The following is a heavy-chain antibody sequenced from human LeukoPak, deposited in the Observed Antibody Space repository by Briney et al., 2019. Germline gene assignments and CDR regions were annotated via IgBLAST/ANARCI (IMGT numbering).Heavy chain of an antibody. J-gene: IGHJ4*02. V-gene: IGHV3-30-3*01. CDR1: GFTFSSYA. CDR2: ISYDGSNK. D-gene: IGHD6-6*01. Sequence: WRSLRLSCAASGFTFSSYAMHWVRQAPGKGLEWVAVISYDGSNKYYADSVKGRFTISRDNSKNTLYLQMNSLRAEDTAVYYCARDRSYSSSSRIYFDYWGQGTLVTVSS. CDR3: ARDRSYSSSSRIYFDY.